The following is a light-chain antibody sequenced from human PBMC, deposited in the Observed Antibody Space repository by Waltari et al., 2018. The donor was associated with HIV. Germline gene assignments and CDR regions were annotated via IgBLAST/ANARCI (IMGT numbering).Light chain of an antibody. CDR2: EVT. V-gene: IGLV2-8*01. J-gene: IGLJ3*02. Sequence: QSALTHPPSASGSPRQSVTLSCTGPRTAAGPSHHFSCYQQHPVKAPKLMIFEVTKRPSGVPARFSGSKAGNPASLTVSGLQAEDEADYYCTSYGGSNNFLVFGGGTKLSVL. CDR1: RTAAGPSHH. CDR3: TSYGGSNNFLV.